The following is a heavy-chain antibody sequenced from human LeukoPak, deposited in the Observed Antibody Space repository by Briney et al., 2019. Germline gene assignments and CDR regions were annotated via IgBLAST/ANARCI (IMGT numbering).Heavy chain of an antibody. V-gene: IGHV3-30-3*01. J-gene: IGHJ3*02. Sequence: PGGSLRLSCAASGFTFSSYAMHWVRQAPGKGLEWVAVISYDGSNKYYADSVKGRFTISRDNSKNTLYLQMNSLRAEDTAVYYCARGLSPVVLMVYATGDDAFDIWGQGTMVAVSS. D-gene: IGHD2-8*01. CDR1: GFTFSSYA. CDR3: ARGLSPVVLMVYATGDDAFDI. CDR2: ISYDGSNK.